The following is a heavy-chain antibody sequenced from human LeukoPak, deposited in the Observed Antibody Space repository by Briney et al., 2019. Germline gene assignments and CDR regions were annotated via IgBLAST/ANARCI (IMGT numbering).Heavy chain of an antibody. J-gene: IGHJ5*02. D-gene: IGHD3-22*01. CDR3: TTDPIGSSGYFMP. CDR2: ISDSGGNT. Sequence: GGSLRLSCATSGFTFSIYGMSWVRQAPGKGLEWVSAISDSGGNTYYADSVKGRFTISRDSAKNSLYLQMNSLRAEDSAVYYCTTDPIGSSGYFMPWGQGTLVTVSS. CDR1: GFTFSIYG. V-gene: IGHV3-23*01.